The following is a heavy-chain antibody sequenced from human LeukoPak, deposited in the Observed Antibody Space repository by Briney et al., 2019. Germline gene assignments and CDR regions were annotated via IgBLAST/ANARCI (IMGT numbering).Heavy chain of an antibody. CDR3: ARGTTIFGVVKSTNWFDP. J-gene: IGHJ5*02. V-gene: IGHV4-34*01. CDR2: INQSGST. CDR1: GGSFSGYY. D-gene: IGHD3-3*01. Sequence: PSETLSLTCAVYGGSFSGYYWSWIRQPPGKGLEWIGEINQSGSTNYNPSLKSRVTISVDTSKNQFSLKLSSVTAADTAVYYCARGTTIFGVVKSTNWFDPWGQGTLVTVSS.